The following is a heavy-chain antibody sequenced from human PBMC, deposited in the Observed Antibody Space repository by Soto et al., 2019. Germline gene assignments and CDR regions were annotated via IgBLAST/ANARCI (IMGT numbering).Heavy chain of an antibody. CDR2: VSIGGST. D-gene: IGHD2-15*01. CDR3: ATRRGAGGHFDY. J-gene: IGHJ4*02. CDR1: GFTFSSYA. Sequence: ESGGGLVQPEGSLRLSCAASGFTFSSYAMGWVRQGPGKGLEWVAVVSIGGSTHYADSVRGRFTISRDNSKNTLSLQMNSLTAEDTAVYFCATRRGAGGHFDYWGQGALVTVSS. V-gene: IGHV3-23*01.